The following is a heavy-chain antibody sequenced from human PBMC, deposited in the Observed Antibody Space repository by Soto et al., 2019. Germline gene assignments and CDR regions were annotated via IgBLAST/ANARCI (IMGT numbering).Heavy chain of an antibody. D-gene: IGHD3-22*01. Sequence: SGPTLVNPTQTLTLTCTFSRFSLSTSGMCVSWIRQPPGKALEWLARIDWDDDKYYSTSLKTRLTISKDTSKNQVVLTMTNMDPVDTATYYCARAVVIGGYAGMDVWGQGTTVTVSS. CDR3: ARAVVIGGYAGMDV. CDR2: IDWDDDK. V-gene: IGHV2-70*11. CDR1: RFSLSTSGMC. J-gene: IGHJ6*02.